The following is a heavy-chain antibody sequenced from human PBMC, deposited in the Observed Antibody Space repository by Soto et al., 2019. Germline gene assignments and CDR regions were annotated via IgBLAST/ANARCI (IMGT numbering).Heavy chain of an antibody. CDR3: AKVQQLPRGPPALDY. Sequence: EVQLLESGGGLVQPGGSLRLSCAASGFTFSSYAMSWVRQAPGKGLEWVSAISGSGGSTYYADSVKGRFTISRDNSKNTLYLHMNSLRAEDTAVYYCAKVQQLPRGPPALDYWGQGTLVTVSS. CDR1: GFTFSSYA. V-gene: IGHV3-23*01. J-gene: IGHJ4*02. CDR2: ISGSGGST. D-gene: IGHD6-13*01.